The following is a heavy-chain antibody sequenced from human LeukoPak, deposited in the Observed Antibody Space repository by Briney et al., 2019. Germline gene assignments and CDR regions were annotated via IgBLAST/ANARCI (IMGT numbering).Heavy chain of an antibody. V-gene: IGHV4-4*02. CDR3: ARAGYSSSWYVGKYFQH. D-gene: IGHD6-13*01. J-gene: IGHJ1*01. Sequence: SETLSHTCAVSGGSISSSNWWSWVRQPPGKGLEWIGEIYHSGSTNYNPSLKSRVTISVDKSKNQFSLKLSSVTAADTAVYYCARAGYSSSWYVGKYFQHWGQGTLVTVSS. CDR2: IYHSGST. CDR1: GGSISSSNW.